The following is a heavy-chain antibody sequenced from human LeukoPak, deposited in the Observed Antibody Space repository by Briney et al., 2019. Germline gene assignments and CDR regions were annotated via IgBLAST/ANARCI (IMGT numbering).Heavy chain of an antibody. CDR3: ARDRAVAESSYWYFDL. CDR2: ISSSGSTI. CDR1: GFTFSDYY. D-gene: IGHD6-19*01. Sequence: GGSLRLSCAASGFTFSDYYMSWIRQAPGKGLEWVSYISSSGSTIYYADSAKGRFTISRDNAKNSLYLQTNSPRAEDTAVYYCARDRAVAESSYWYFDLWGRGTLVTVSS. V-gene: IGHV3-11*01. J-gene: IGHJ2*01.